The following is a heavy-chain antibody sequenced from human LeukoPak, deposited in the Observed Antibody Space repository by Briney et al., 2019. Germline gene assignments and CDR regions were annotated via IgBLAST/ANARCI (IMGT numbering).Heavy chain of an antibody. J-gene: IGHJ5*02. D-gene: IGHD3-3*01. CDR2: IYYSGST. V-gene: IGHV4-34*01. Sequence: SETLSLTCAVYGGSFSGDYWSWIRQPPGKGLEWIGSIYYSGSTYYNPSLKTRVTISVDTSKTQFSLKLSSVTAADTAVYYCARRWRNGGDDFWSGAFWFDPWGQGTLVTVSS. CDR3: ARRWRNGGDDFWSGAFWFDP. CDR1: GGSFSGDY.